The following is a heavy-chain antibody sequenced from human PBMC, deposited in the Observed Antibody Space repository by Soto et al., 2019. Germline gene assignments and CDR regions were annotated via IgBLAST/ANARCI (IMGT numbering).Heavy chain of an antibody. CDR2: IHPSGQPI. CDR3: ARRASR. CDR1: GFTFSSSE. V-gene: IGHV3-48*03. Sequence: EVQLVESGGGLVQPGGSLRLSCAVSGFTFSSSEMYWVRQAPGKGLEWISYIHPSGQPIFYADSVKGRFTTSRDNANNSLFLQINSLRAEDTAVYYCARRASRWGQGTMVTVSS. J-gene: IGHJ3*01. D-gene: IGHD1-26*01.